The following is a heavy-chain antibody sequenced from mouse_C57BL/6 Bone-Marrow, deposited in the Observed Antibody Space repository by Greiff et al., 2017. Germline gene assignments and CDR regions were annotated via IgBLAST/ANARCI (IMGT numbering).Heavy chain of an antibody. CDR1: GYAFSSSW. V-gene: IGHV1-82*01. Sequence: VQLQQSGPELVKPGASVKISCKASGYAFSSSWMNWVKQRPGKGLEWIGRIYPGDGDTNYNGKFKGKATLTADKSSSTAYMQLSGLTSEDSAVYFCARAYHDVWGTGTTVTVSS. D-gene: IGHD2-10*01. CDR3: ARAYHDV. J-gene: IGHJ1*03. CDR2: IYPGDGDT.